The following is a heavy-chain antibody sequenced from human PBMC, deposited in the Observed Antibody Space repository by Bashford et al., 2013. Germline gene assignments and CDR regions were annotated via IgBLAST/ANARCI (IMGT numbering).Heavy chain of an antibody. J-gene: IGHJ6*02. V-gene: IGHV3-11*04. D-gene: IGHD2-2*01. CDR1: GFIFSDYY. CDR3: VRGDLRVPEAPYYYYNGMGV. Sequence: GSLRLSCAASGFIFSDYYMTWIRQAPGKGLEYIVYISSSGAAVHYADSVKGRFTISRDNAQKSLSLQMSSLRVEDTAVYYCVRGDLRVPEAPYYYYNGMGVWGRGTTVTVSS. CDR2: ISSSGAAV.